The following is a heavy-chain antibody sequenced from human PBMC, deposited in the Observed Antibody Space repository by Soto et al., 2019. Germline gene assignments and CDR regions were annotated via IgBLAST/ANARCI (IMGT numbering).Heavy chain of an antibody. D-gene: IGHD3-10*01. Sequence: GGSLRLSCAASGFTFSSYSMNWVRQAPGKGLERVSSISSSSSYIYYADSVKGRFTISRDNAKNSLYLQMNSLRAEDTAVYYCARKAGILWLSGAFDIWGQGTMVTVSS. V-gene: IGHV3-21*01. CDR2: ISSSSSYI. CDR1: GFTFSSYS. CDR3: ARKAGILWLSGAFDI. J-gene: IGHJ3*02.